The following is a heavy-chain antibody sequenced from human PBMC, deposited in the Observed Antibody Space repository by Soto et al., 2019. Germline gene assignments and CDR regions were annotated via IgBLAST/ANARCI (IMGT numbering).Heavy chain of an antibody. CDR1: GFTVSSNY. Sequence: EVQLVESGGGLIQPGGSLRLSCAASGFTVSSNYMSWVRQAPGKGLEWVSVIYSGGSTYYADSVKGRFTISRDNSXNTLYLQMNSLRAEDAAVYYCARDQGMGPTAAFDIWGQGTMVTVSS. J-gene: IGHJ3*02. CDR2: IYSGGST. D-gene: IGHD4-17*01. CDR3: ARDQGMGPTAAFDI. V-gene: IGHV3-53*01.